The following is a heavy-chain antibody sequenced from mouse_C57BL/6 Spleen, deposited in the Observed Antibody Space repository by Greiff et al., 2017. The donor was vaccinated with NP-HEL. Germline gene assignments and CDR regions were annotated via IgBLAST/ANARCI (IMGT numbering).Heavy chain of an antibody. Sequence: DVKLVESGGGLVQPGGSLKLSCAASGFTFSDYYMYWVRQTPEKRLEWVAYISNGGGSTYYPDTVKGRFTISRDNAKNTLYLQMSRLKSEDTAMYYCARGRFFYTMDYWGHGTSGTVSS. V-gene: IGHV5-12*01. CDR1: GFTFSDYY. J-gene: IGHJ4*01. CDR3: ARGRFFYTMDY. CDR2: ISNGGGST.